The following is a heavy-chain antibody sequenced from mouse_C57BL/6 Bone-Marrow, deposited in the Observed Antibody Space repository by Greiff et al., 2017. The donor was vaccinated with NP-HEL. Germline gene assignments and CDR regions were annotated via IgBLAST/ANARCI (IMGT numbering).Heavy chain of an antibody. CDR3: ARDSYDYDPVFAY. CDR2: ISDGGSYT. V-gene: IGHV5-4*01. J-gene: IGHJ3*01. D-gene: IGHD2-4*01. Sequence: EVQLVESGGGLVKPGGSLKLSCAASGFTFSSYAMSWVRQTPEKRLEWVATISDGGSYTYYPDNVKGRFTISRDNAKNNLYLQMSHLKSEDTAMYYCARDSYDYDPVFAYWGQGTLVTVSA. CDR1: GFTFSSYA.